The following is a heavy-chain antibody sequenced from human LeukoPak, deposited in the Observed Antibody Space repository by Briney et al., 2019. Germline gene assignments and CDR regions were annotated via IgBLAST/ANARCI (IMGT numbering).Heavy chain of an antibody. CDR3: ARVVHYYGSGSYYAAGDD. CDR2: IYYSGST. J-gene: IGHJ4*02. CDR1: GGSISSGGYY. V-gene: IGHV4-31*03. Sequence: SETLSLTCTVSGGSISSGGYYWSWIRQHPGKGLEWIGYIYYSGSTYYNPSLKGRVTISVDTSKNQFSLKLSSVTAADTAVYYCARVVHYYGSGSYYAAGDDWGQGTLVTVSS. D-gene: IGHD3-10*01.